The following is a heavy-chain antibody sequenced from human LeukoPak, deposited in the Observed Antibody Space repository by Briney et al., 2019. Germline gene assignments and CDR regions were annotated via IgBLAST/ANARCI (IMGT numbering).Heavy chain of an antibody. Sequence: ASVKVSCKASGYTFTSYGISWVRQAPGQGLEWMGWISAYNGNTNYAQKLQGRVTMTTDTSTSTAYMELRSLRSDDTAVYYCARGQVVVAATPVPFDYWGQGTLVTVSS. J-gene: IGHJ4*02. D-gene: IGHD2-15*01. CDR1: GYTFTSYG. CDR2: ISAYNGNT. V-gene: IGHV1-18*01. CDR3: ARGQVVVAATPVPFDY.